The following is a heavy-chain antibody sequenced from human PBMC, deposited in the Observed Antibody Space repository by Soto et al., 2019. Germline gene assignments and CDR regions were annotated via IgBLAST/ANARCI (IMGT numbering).Heavy chain of an antibody. CDR1: GWSFSGYY. Sequence: SETLSLTCAFYGWSFSGYYWSWIRQPPGKGLEWIGEINHSGSTNYNPSLKSRVTISVDTSKNQFSLKLSSVTAADMAVYYCARQIRHYDSWSNKYYYYGLDVWGQGTTVTVSS. CDR3: ARQIRHYDSWSNKYYYYGLDV. J-gene: IGHJ6*02. CDR2: INHSGST. D-gene: IGHD3-3*01. V-gene: IGHV4-34*01.